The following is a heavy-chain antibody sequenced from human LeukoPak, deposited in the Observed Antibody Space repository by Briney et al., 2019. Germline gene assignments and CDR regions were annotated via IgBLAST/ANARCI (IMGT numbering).Heavy chain of an antibody. Sequence: ASVKVSCKASGYIFTGYYMHWVRQAPGQGLEWMGWINPNSGGTNYAQKFQGRVTMTRDTSISTAYMELSGLRSDDTAVYYCARDHTYGYYYDSSGYQPGAFDIWGQGTMVTVSS. CDR1: GYIFTGYY. V-gene: IGHV1-2*02. D-gene: IGHD3-22*01. CDR2: INPNSGGT. CDR3: ARDHTYGYYYDSSGYQPGAFDI. J-gene: IGHJ3*02.